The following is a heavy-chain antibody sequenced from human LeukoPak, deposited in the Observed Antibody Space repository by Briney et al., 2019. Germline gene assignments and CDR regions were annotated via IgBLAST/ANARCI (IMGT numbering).Heavy chain of an antibody. CDR3: AKTQTTYYYGSGSYPHTFFDY. CDR1: GFTFSSYE. D-gene: IGHD3-10*01. Sequence: GGSLRLSCAASGFTFSSYEMNWVRQAPGKGLEWVSYISSSGSTIYYADSVKGRFTISRDNAKNSLYLQMNSLRAEDTAVYYCAKTQTTYYYGSGSYPHTFFDYWGQGTLVTVSS. V-gene: IGHV3-48*03. J-gene: IGHJ4*02. CDR2: ISSSGSTI.